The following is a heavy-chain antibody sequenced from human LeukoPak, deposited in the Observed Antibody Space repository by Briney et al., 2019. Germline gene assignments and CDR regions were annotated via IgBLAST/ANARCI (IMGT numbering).Heavy chain of an antibody. V-gene: IGHV3-74*01. CDR3: ASFGGRGGSAFDI. D-gene: IGHD3-10*01. Sequence: GGSLRLSCAASGFTFSSYWMNWVRQAPGKGLVWVSRIASDGSSTTYADSVKGRFSISRDNAKNTLYLQMNSLRAEDTAVYYCASFGGRGGSAFDIWGQGTMVTVSS. CDR2: IASDGSST. J-gene: IGHJ3*02. CDR1: GFTFSSYW.